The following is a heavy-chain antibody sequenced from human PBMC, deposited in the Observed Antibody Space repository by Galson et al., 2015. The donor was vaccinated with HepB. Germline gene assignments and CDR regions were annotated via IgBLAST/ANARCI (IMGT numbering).Heavy chain of an antibody. CDR2: IRSKANNYAT. V-gene: IGHV3-73*01. CDR1: GFTFSDST. D-gene: IGHD3-22*01. CDR3: TRRRYDGRDYLFYY. Sequence: SLRLSCAASGFTFSDSTMHWVRQPSGKGLEWVGHIRSKANNYATAYSASVKDRFTFSRDDSKNTAYLQMNSLKTEDTAVYYCTRRRYDGRDYLFYYWGQGTLVTVSS. J-gene: IGHJ4*02.